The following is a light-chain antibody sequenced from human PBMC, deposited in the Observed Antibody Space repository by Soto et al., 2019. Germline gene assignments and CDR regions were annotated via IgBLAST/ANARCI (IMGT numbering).Light chain of an antibody. CDR2: EVN. V-gene: IGLV2-8*01. CDR1: SSDVGGYNY. CDR3: SSYAGSSNV. Sequence: QSVLTQPPSASGSPGQSVAISCTGTSSDVGGYNYVSWYQQHPGKAPKLMIYEVNKRPSGAPDRFSGSKSGNTASLTVSGLQAEDEHDYYCSSYAGSSNVFRTATTVTVL. J-gene: IGLJ1*01.